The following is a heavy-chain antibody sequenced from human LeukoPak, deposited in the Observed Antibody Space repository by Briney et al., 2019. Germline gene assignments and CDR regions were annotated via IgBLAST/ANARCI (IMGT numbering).Heavy chain of an antibody. D-gene: IGHD6-6*01. CDR2: IYHSGST. V-gene: IGHV4-38-2*02. CDR3: ARVPHSSSSEWFDP. CDR1: GYSISSGYY. J-gene: IGHJ5*02. Sequence: PSETLSLTCTVSGYSISSGYYWGWIRQPPGKGLEWIGGIYHSGSTYYNPSLKSRVTISVDTSKNQFSLKLSSVTAADTAVFYCARVPHSSSSEWFDPWGQGTLVTVSS.